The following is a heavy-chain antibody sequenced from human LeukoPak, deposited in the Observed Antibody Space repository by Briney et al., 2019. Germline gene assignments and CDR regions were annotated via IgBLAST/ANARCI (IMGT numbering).Heavy chain of an antibody. CDR1: GDFLSSFY. CDR3: ARVYYYDSSAYRPSWFDP. CDR2: IYYSGST. D-gene: IGHD3-22*01. Sequence: SETLSLTCTVSGDFLSSFYWTWIRQPPGKGLEWIAYIYYSGSTNYNPSLKSRVTVSLDTSKNQFSLKLRSVTAADTAVYYCARVYYYDSSAYRPSWFDPWGQGTLVTVSS. J-gene: IGHJ5*02. V-gene: IGHV4-59*01.